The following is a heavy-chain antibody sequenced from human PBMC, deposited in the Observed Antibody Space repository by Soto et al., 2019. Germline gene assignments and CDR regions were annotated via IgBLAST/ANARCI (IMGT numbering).Heavy chain of an antibody. D-gene: IGHD2-15*01. CDR2: IYYSGST. CDR1: GGSISSGGYY. CDR3: AREVVVAARYFDY. V-gene: IGHV4-31*03. Sequence: SETLSLTCTVSGGSISSGGYYWSWIRQHPGKGLEWIGYIYYSGSTYYNPSLKSRVTISVDTSKNQFSLKLSSVTAADTAVYYCAREVVVAARYFDYWGQGTLVTVSS. J-gene: IGHJ4*02.